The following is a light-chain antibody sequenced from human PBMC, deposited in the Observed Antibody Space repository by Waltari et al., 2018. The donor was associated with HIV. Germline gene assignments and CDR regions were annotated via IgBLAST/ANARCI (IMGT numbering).Light chain of an antibody. V-gene: IGLV3-25*03. Sequence: SYELTQPPSLSVSPGQPARIPCPGDAWSIQYGYWYQQKPGQAPVLVIYKDSERSSGIPERFSGSSSGTTVTLTISGAQAEDEAAYFCQSTDRSGSYIIFGGGTKLTVL. CDR1: AWSIQY. CDR2: KDS. CDR3: QSTDRSGSYII. J-gene: IGLJ2*01.